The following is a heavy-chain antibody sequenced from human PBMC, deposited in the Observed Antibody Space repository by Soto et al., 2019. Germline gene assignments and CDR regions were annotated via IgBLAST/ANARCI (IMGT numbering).Heavy chain of an antibody. CDR2: IIPIFGTA. CDR3: AREDDSSGTVDY. D-gene: IGHD3-22*01. Sequence: GASVKVSCKASGGTFSSYAISWVRQAPGQGLEWMGGIIPIFGTANYAQKFQGRVTITADESTSTAYMELSSLRSEDTAAYYCAREDDSSGTVDYWGQGTLVTVSS. V-gene: IGHV1-69*13. J-gene: IGHJ4*02. CDR1: GGTFSSYA.